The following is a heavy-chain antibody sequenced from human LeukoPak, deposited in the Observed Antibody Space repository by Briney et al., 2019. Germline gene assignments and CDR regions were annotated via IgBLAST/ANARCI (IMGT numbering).Heavy chain of an antibody. J-gene: IGHJ4*02. CDR3: AKDKRGKGYYDSSGYWLLSY. CDR2: IWYDGSNR. Sequence: GGSLRLSCAASGFTLRSYGMHWVRQAPGKGLEWVAVIWYDGSNRYYADSVKGRFTISRDNSKNMLYLQMNSLRAEDTAVYYCAKDKRGKGYYDSSGYWLLSYWGQGTLVTVSS. V-gene: IGHV3-30*02. CDR1: GFTLRSYG. D-gene: IGHD3-22*01.